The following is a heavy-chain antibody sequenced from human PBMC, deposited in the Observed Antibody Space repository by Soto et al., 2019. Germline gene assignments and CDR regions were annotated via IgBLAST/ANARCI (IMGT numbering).Heavy chain of an antibody. D-gene: IGHD2-8*02. CDR1: GGSFSGYY. Sequence: QVQLQQWGAGLLKPSETLSLTCAVYGGSFSGYYWTWIRQPPGTELEWIGEINHSGSTNYNPSLKSRVTISVDTSQNQFSLKLTSVTAADTAVYYCARDNITGLFDYWGQGTLVTVSS. CDR2: INHSGST. CDR3: ARDNITGLFDY. J-gene: IGHJ4*02. V-gene: IGHV4-34*01.